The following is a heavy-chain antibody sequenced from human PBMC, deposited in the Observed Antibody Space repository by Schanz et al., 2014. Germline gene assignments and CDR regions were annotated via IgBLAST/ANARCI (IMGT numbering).Heavy chain of an antibody. CDR2: TSNDGSFT. Sequence: EVQLVESGGGLVKPGGSLRLSCAASGFTFSSYWMHWVRQAPGKGLVWVSRTSNDGSFTTFADSVKGRFTISRDNAKNTLYLQMNSLRAEDTAVYYCVRDTDYHFDYWGQGTLVTVSS. CDR3: VRDTDYHFDY. CDR1: GFTFSSYW. D-gene: IGHD4-17*01. J-gene: IGHJ4*02. V-gene: IGHV3-74*01.